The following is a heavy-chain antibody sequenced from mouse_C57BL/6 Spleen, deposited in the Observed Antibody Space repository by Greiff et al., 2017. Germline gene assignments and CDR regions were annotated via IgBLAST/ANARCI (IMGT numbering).Heavy chain of an antibody. D-gene: IGHD1-1*01. CDR3: ARDYGSSYGLWFAY. CDR2: ISDGGSYT. V-gene: IGHV5-4*01. Sequence: EVQVVESGGGLVKPGGSLKLSCAASGFTFSSYAMSWVRQTPEQRLEWVATISDGGSYTYYPDNVKGRFTISRDNSKNNPYLQMSHLKSEDTAMYYCARDYGSSYGLWFAYWGQGTLVTVSA. J-gene: IGHJ3*01. CDR1: GFTFSSYA.